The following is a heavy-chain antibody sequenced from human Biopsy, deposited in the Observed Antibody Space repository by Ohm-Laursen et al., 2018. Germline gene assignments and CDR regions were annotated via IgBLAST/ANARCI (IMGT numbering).Heavy chain of an antibody. D-gene: IGHD2/OR15-2a*01. CDR2: IYYSGST. Sequence: SLSLSLTSPVSTGSINSDYWSRIPQTPGQGLVWIGYIYYSGSTNYNPSLKSRVTISVDTSKNQFSLRLNSVTAADTAVYYCARATNSTGWPYYYFYGMDVWGQGTTVTVSS. CDR1: TGSINSDY. V-gene: IGHV4-59*01. J-gene: IGHJ6*02. CDR3: ARATNSTGWPYYYFYGMDV.